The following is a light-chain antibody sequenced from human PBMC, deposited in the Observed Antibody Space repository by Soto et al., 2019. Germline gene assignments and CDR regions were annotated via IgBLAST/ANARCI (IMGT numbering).Light chain of an antibody. Sequence: QSALTQPRSVSGSPGQSVAIFCTGTSSDVGGYNYVSWYQQHPGKAPQLMIYHVTGRPSGVPDRFSGSKSDNTASLTISGLQAEDEADYYCCSFAGSHTYVFGTGTKLTVL. CDR3: CSFAGSHTYV. CDR1: SSDVGGYNY. J-gene: IGLJ1*01. CDR2: HVT. V-gene: IGLV2-11*01.